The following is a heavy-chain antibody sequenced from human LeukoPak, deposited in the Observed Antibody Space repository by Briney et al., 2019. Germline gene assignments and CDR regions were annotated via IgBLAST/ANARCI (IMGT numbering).Heavy chain of an antibody. J-gene: IGHJ4*02. D-gene: IGHD5-18*01. CDR1: GYTFTAYY. Sequence: ASVKVSCKASGYTFTAYYMHWVRQAPGQGLEWMGWINPNTGATNYAQKFQGRVTMTRATSISTAYVELSRLTSDDTAMYYCARDDSFQFDSWGQGTLVTVSS. CDR3: ARDDSFQFDS. V-gene: IGHV1-2*02. CDR2: INPNTGAT.